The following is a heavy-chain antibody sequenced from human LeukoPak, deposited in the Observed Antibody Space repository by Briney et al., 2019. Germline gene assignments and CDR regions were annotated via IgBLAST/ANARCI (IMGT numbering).Heavy chain of an antibody. CDR3: ARQRDSGFDFDS. CDR2: IYPSDSDT. J-gene: IGHJ4*02. Sequence: GESLKISCMGSGYSFTNYWIGWVPQVPGSGLGWMGVIYPSDSDTRYSPSFQGQVTISADKSIDTAYLQWSSLKASDTAMYYCARQRDSGFDFDSWGQGTLVTVSS. D-gene: IGHD5-12*01. V-gene: IGHV5-51*01. CDR1: GYSFTNYW.